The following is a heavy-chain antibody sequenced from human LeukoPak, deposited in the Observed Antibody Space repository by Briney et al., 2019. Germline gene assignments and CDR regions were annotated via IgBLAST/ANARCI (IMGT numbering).Heavy chain of an antibody. CDR2: IKKDGSEK. V-gene: IGHV3-7*01. D-gene: IGHD6-19*01. CDR1: GFTFSNSW. Sequence: PGGSLRLSCAVSGFTFSNSWMSWVRQAPGKGLEWVANIKKDGSEKYYVDSVKGRFTISRDNAKNSLYLQMNSLRVEDTAVYYCEGSAGYWGQGTLVTVSS. CDR3: EGSAGY. J-gene: IGHJ4*02.